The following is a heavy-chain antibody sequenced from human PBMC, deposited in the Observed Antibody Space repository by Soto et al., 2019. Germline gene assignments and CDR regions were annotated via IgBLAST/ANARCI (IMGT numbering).Heavy chain of an antibody. V-gene: IGHV1-2*02. CDR1: GYTFTGYY. Sequence: ASVKVSCKASGYTFTGYYMHWVRQAPGQGFEWMGWINPNSGGTNYAQKFQGRVTMTRETSISTVYMELSRLRPDDTAVYYCAGNWNDGDDYFDYWGQGTLVTVSS. D-gene: IGHD1-1*01. CDR2: INPNSGGT. CDR3: AGNWNDGDDYFDY. J-gene: IGHJ4*02.